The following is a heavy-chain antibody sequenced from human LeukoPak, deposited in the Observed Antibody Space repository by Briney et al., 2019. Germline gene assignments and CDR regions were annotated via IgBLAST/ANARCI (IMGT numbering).Heavy chain of an antibody. V-gene: IGHV3-11*04. CDR2: ISSSGSTI. Sequence: GGSLRLSCAASGFTFSDYYMNWVRQAPGKGLEWVSYISSSGSTIYYADSVKGRFTISRDNAKNSLYLQMNSLRAEDTAVYYCARGNDYYDSSGYYHPYDYWGQGTLVTVSS. J-gene: IGHJ4*02. CDR1: GFTFSDYY. CDR3: ARGNDYYDSSGYYHPYDY. D-gene: IGHD3-22*01.